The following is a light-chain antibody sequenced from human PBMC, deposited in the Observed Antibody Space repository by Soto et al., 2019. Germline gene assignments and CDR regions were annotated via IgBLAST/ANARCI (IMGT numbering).Light chain of an antibody. J-gene: IGKJ4*01. CDR2: DAS. CDR3: QQRSKWLLT. V-gene: IGKV3-11*01. Sequence: EIVLTQSPATLSLSPGERATLSCRASQSVSSYLAWYQQKPGQSPRLLIYDASNRATGIPARFSGSGSGTDFTRTISSLEPEDFAVYYCQQRSKWLLTFGGGTKVEIK. CDR1: QSVSSY.